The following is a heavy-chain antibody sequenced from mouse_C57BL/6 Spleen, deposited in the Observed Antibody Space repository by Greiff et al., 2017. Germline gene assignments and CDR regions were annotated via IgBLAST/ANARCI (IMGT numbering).Heavy chain of an antibody. Sequence: VQLQQPGAELVKPGASVKMSCKASGYAFTSYWMHWVKQRPGQGLEWIGKINPGDGGTNYNGKFKGKATLTVDKSSSTAYMQLSSLTSEYSAVYFGARDWSTTVVAAFDYWGQGTALTVSS. CDR2: INPGDGGT. J-gene: IGHJ2*01. CDR1: GYAFTSYW. V-gene: IGHV1-53*01. D-gene: IGHD1-1*01. CDR3: ARDWSTTVVAAFDY.